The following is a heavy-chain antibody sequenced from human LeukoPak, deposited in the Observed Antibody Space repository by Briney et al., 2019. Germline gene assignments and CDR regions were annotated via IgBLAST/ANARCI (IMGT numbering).Heavy chain of an antibody. J-gene: IGHJ6*02. V-gene: IGHV3-30*04. D-gene: IGHD4-23*01. CDR3: AKDSGGNGAYFYAMDV. CDR2: ISYDGSNK. CDR1: GFPFSSYA. Sequence: PGESLRLSCAAPGFPFSSYAMPWVRQTPGKGLEWVAVISYDGSNKYYADSVKGRFTISRDRARDSLYLKMDSLRPEDTALYYCAKDSGGNGAYFYAMDVWGQGTSVTVSS.